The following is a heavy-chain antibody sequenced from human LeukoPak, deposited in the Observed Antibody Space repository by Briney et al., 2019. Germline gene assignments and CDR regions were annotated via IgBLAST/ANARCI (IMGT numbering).Heavy chain of an antibody. J-gene: IGHJ4*02. CDR1: GYTFTSYY. CDR2: INPRGGST. Sequence: ASVKVSCKASGYTFTSYYMHWVRQAPGQGLEWMGIINPRGGSTSYAQKFQGRVTMTRDMSTSTVYMELSSLRPDDTAVYFCARDRSLAGWGQGTLVTVSS. D-gene: IGHD1-26*01. V-gene: IGHV1-46*01. CDR3: ARDRSLAG.